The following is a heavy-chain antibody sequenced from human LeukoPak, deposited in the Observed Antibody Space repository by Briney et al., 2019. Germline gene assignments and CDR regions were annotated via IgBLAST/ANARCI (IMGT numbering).Heavy chain of an antibody. Sequence: ASVKVSCKASGYTFTSYGISWVRQAPGQGLEWMGWINPNSGGTNYAQKFQGRVTMTRDTSISTAYMELSGLRSDDTAVYYCSLWFGELLSFDYWGQGTLVTVSS. CDR2: INPNSGGT. D-gene: IGHD3-10*01. J-gene: IGHJ4*02. V-gene: IGHV1-2*02. CDR3: SLWFGELLSFDY. CDR1: GYTFTSYG.